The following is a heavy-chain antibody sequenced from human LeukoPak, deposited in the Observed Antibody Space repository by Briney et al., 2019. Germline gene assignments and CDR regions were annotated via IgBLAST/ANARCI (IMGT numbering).Heavy chain of an antibody. V-gene: IGHV3-11*04. Sequence: GGSLRLSCAASGFTFSDYYMSWIRQAPGKGLEWVSYISSSGSTIYYADSVKGRFTISRDNAKNSLYLQMNSLRAEDTAVYYCARSNHDSSGRYNWFDPWGQGTLVTVSS. CDR1: GFTFSDYY. CDR2: ISSSGSTI. D-gene: IGHD3-22*01. J-gene: IGHJ5*02. CDR3: ARSNHDSSGRYNWFDP.